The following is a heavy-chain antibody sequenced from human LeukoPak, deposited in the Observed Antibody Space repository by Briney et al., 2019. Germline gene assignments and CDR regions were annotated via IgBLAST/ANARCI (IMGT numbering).Heavy chain of an antibody. CDR1: GGTFSSYA. CDR3: ARVLNDILTGYPYYYYYGMDV. Sequence: GASVKVSCKASGGTFSSYAISWVRQAPGQGLEWMGGIIPIFGTANYAQKFQGRVTITTDESTSTAYMELSSLRSEDTAVYYCARVLNDILTGYPYYYYYGMDVWGQGTTVTVSS. CDR2: IIPIFGTA. V-gene: IGHV1-69*05. J-gene: IGHJ6*02. D-gene: IGHD3-9*01.